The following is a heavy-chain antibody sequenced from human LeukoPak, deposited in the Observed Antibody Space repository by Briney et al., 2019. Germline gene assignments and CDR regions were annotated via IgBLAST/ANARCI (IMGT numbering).Heavy chain of an antibody. D-gene: IGHD4-17*01. Sequence: GGSLRLSCVVSGFTFSNAWMSWVRQAPGKGLEWVGRIKSKTDGGTTDYAAPVKGRFTISRDDSKNTLYLQMNSLKTEDTAVYYCTTDPDGDYASDYWGQGTLVTVSS. CDR3: TTDPDGDYASDY. V-gene: IGHV3-15*01. CDR2: IKSKTDGGTT. J-gene: IGHJ4*02. CDR1: GFTFSNAW.